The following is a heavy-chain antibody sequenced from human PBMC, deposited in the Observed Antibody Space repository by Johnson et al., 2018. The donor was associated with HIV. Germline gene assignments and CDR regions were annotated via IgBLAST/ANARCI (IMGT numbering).Heavy chain of an antibody. V-gene: IGHV3-NL1*01. D-gene: IGHD1-26*01. CDR1: GFTFSSYG. CDR3: AREVGNAGAFDI. CDR2: LYSGGNT. J-gene: IGHJ3*02. Sequence: QVQLVESGGGVVQPGRSLRLSCAASGFTFSSYGIHWVRQVPGKGLEWVSVLYSGGNTYYADSVKGRFTISRDNSKNTLSLQMNSLRAEDTAVYYCAREVGNAGAFDIWGQGTMVTVSS.